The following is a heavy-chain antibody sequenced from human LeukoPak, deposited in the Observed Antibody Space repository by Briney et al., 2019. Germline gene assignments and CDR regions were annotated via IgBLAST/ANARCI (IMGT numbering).Heavy chain of an antibody. Sequence: FYTGSTEYNPSLRSRVTISLEMSKHQFSLDLISVTAADTAVYYCASNTGTVFDYWGQGALVTVSS. D-gene: IGHD7-27*01. CDR2: FYTGST. V-gene: IGHV4-59*01. CDR3: ASNTGTVFDY. J-gene: IGHJ4*02.